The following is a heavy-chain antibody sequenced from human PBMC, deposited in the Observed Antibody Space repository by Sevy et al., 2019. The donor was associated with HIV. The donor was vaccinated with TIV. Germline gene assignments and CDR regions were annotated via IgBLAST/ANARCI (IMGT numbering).Heavy chain of an antibody. J-gene: IGHJ4*02. V-gene: IGHV4-59*01. CDR1: GGSISSYY. D-gene: IGHD2-15*01. Sequence: SETLSLTCTVSGGSISSYYWSWIRQPPGKGLEWIGYIYYSGSTNYNPSLKSRVTISVDTSKNQFSLKLSSVTAADTAVDYCARAERGLGYCSGGSCYSGEGFDYWGQGTLVTVSS. CDR2: IYYSGST. CDR3: ARAERGLGYCSGGSCYSGEGFDY.